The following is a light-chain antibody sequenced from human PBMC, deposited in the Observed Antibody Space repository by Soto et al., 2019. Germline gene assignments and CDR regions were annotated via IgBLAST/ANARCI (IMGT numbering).Light chain of an antibody. V-gene: IGLV2-8*01. CDR1: SSDVGGYNY. CDR3: SSYSANFWV. CDR2: EVN. J-gene: IGLJ3*02. Sequence: QSALTQPPSASGSPGQSVTITCTGTSSDVGGYNYVPWYQQHPSKAPKLMISEVNKRPSGVPDRFSGSKSGNTASLTVSGLQAEDEADYYCSSYSANFWVFGGGTKLTVL.